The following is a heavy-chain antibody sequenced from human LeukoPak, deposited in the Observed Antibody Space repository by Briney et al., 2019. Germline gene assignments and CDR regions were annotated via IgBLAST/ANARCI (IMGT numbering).Heavy chain of an antibody. Sequence: GGSLRLSCVGSGFRFSGYWMSWVRQAPGKGLEWVANIKQDGSEKYYVDSVKGRFTISRDNSKNTLYLQMNSLRAEDTAVYYCARDSCTNGVCPYFDYWGQGTLVTVSS. CDR3: ARDSCTNGVCPYFDY. V-gene: IGHV3-7*01. CDR1: GFRFSGYW. CDR2: IKQDGSEK. J-gene: IGHJ4*02. D-gene: IGHD2-8*01.